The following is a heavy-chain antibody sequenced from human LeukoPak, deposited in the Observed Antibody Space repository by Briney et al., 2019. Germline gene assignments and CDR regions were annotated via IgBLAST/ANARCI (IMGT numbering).Heavy chain of an antibody. CDR1: GGSISSSSYY. V-gene: IGHV4-39*07. J-gene: IGHJ5*02. CDR3: ARDPATYCSGGSCYSKGFDP. CDR2: IYYSGST. D-gene: IGHD2-15*01. Sequence: PSETLSLTCTVSGGSISSSSYYWGWIRQPPGKGLEWIGSIYYSGSTYYNPSLKSRVTISVDTSKNQFSLKLSSVTAADTAVYYCARDPATYCSGGSCYSKGFDPWGQGTLVTASS.